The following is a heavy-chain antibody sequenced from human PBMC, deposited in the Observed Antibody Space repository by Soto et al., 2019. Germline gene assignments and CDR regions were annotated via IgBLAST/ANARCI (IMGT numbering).Heavy chain of an antibody. D-gene: IGHD3-10*01. V-gene: IGHV1-18*01. CDR1: GYTFTSYG. J-gene: IGHJ6*02. CDR2: ISAYNGNT. CDR3: ARESSITMVRGAPLVWYYYGMDV. Sequence: QVQLVQSGAEVKKPGASVKVSCKASGYTFTSYGISWVRQAPGQGLEWMGWISAYNGNTNYAQKLQGRVTMTTDTSTSTAYRELRSLRSDDTAVYYCARESSITMVRGAPLVWYYYGMDVWGQGTTVTVSS.